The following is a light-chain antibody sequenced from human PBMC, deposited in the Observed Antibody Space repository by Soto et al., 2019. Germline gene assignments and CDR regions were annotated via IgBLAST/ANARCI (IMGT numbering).Light chain of an antibody. J-gene: IGLJ2*01. CDR1: SSHVGGYKY. Sequence: QSVLTQPRSVSGSPGQSVTISCTGTSSHVGGYKYVSWYQQHPGKAPKLMIYDVTKRPSGVPDRFSGSKSGNTASLSISGLQAEDESDYYCCSYADSFVVFGGGTKLTVL. V-gene: IGLV2-11*01. CDR3: CSYADSFVV. CDR2: DVT.